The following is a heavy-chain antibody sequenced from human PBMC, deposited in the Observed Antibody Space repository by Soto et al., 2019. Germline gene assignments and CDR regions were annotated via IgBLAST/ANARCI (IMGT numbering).Heavy chain of an antibody. D-gene: IGHD4-4*01. CDR3: AKKGPVITRGNYFDY. CDR2: ITENSGLT. CDR1: GFTFSRYP. Sequence: PGGSLRLSCAASGFTFSRYPMSWVRQAPGKGLEWVSTITENSGLTFYADSVKGRFAISRDNSKDTVFLHMNSLKVEDTGIYYCAKKGPVITRGNYFDYWGQGALVTVSS. J-gene: IGHJ4*02. V-gene: IGHV3-23*01.